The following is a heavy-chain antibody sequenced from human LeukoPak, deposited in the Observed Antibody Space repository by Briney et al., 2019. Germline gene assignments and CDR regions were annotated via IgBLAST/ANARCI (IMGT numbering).Heavy chain of an antibody. CDR1: GGSFSGYY. V-gene: IGHV4-34*01. D-gene: IGHD4-17*01. CDR3: ARGMTTVTTDWFDP. Sequence: SATLSLTCAVYGGSFSGYYWSWIRQPPGKGLEWIGEINHSGSTNYNPSLKSRVTISVDTSKNQFSLKLSSVTAADTAVYYCARGMTTVTTDWFDPWGQGTLVTVSS. J-gene: IGHJ5*02. CDR2: INHSGST.